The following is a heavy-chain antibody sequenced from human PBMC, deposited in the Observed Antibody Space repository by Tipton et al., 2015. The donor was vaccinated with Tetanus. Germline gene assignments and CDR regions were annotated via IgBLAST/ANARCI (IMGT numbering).Heavy chain of an antibody. CDR1: GGSISSGGYY. CDR2: IYNSGST. J-gene: IGHJ4*02. V-gene: IGHV4-31*03. D-gene: IGHD1-26*01. CDR3: ARDQARGARGWNYFDY. Sequence: LVQPSQTLSLTCTVSGGSISSGGYYWSWIRQHPGKGLEWIGGIYNSGSTYYNPSLKSRVTILVDTTKNQFSLKLKSVTAADTAVYYCARDQARGARGWNYFDYWGQGSLVTVSS.